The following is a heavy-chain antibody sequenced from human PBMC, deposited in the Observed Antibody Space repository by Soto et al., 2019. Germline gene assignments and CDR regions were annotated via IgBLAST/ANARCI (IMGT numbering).Heavy chain of an antibody. J-gene: IGHJ5*02. CDR1: GASISSGDYY. CDR2: IYYSGST. D-gene: IGHD3-22*01. CDR3: ATIFDSSGYYYGNNWFDP. Sequence: SETLSLTCAVSGASISSGDYYWSWIRQHPGKGLEWIGYIYYSGSTYYNPSLNSRVTISLDTSKNQFSLKLRSVTAADTAVYYCATIFDSSGYYYGNNWFDPWGQGTLVTVSS. V-gene: IGHV4-31*11.